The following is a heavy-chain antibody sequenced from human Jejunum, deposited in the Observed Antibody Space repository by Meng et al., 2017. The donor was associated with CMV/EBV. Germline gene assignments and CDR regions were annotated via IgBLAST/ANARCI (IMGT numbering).Heavy chain of an antibody. V-gene: IGHV5-51*01. J-gene: IGHJ4*02. D-gene: IGHD2-2*01. Sequence: SGSSFRTYWIGWVRHMPGKGLEWMGNIYPADSDIIYSPSFQGQVTISADKSILTAYVQWSSLKASDTAMYYCATWVTGSSSRFDNWGQGTLVTVSS. CDR2: IYPADSDI. CDR1: GSSFRTYW. CDR3: ATWVTGSSSRFDN.